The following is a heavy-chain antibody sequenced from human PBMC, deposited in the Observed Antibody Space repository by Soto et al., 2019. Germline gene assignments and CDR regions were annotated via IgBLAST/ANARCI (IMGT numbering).Heavy chain of an antibody. CDR3: ARGGGGRVGVWGSYRYNDAFDI. D-gene: IGHD3-16*02. CDR2: ISYDGSNK. V-gene: IGHV3-30-3*01. CDR1: GFTFSSYA. J-gene: IGHJ3*02. Sequence: QVQLVESGGGVVQPGRSLRLSCAASGFTFSSYAMHWVRQAPGKGLEWVAVISYDGSNKYYADSVKGRFTISRDNSKNTVYLKMNSLRAEDTAVYYCARGGGGRVGVWGSYRYNDAFDIWGQGTMVTVSS.